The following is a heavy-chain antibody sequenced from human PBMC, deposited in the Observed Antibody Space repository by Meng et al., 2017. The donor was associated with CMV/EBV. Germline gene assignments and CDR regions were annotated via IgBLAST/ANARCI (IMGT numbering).Heavy chain of an antibody. CDR3: ARIAARTYYGMDV. Sequence: GGSLRLSCAASGFTFSSYWMSRVRQAPGKGLEWVANIMQDGSEKYYVDSVKGRFTISRDNAKNSLYLQMNSLRAEDTAVYYCARIAARTYYGMDVWGQGTTVTVSS. J-gene: IGHJ6*02. V-gene: IGHV3-7*01. CDR2: IMQDGSEK. D-gene: IGHD6-6*01. CDR1: GFTFSSYW.